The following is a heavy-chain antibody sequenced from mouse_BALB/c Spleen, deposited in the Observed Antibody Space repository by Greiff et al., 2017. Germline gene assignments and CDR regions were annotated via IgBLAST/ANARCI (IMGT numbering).Heavy chain of an antibody. V-gene: IGHV5-12-2*01. J-gene: IGHJ3*01. D-gene: IGHD2-2*01. CDR1: GFTFSSYT. Sequence: EVKLVESGGGLVQPGGSLKLSCAASGFTFSSYTMSWVRQTPEKRLEWVAYISNGGGSTYYPDTVKGRFTISRDNAKNTLYLQMSSLKSEDTAMYYCARHYYGYDGWGQGTLVTVSA. CDR2: ISNGGGST. CDR3: ARHYYGYDG.